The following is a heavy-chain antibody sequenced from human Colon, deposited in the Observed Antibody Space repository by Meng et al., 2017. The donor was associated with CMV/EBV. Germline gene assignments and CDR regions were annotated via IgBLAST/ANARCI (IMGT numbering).Heavy chain of an antibody. CDR3: AAYDSSGYYSSIPGRKFDY. CDR1: GFTFTAYE. CDR2: ISGSGGST. Sequence: GESLKISCVVSGFTFTAYEMNWVRQAPGKGLEWVSAISGSGGSTYYADSVKGRFTISRDNSKNTLYLQMNSLRAEDTAVYYCAAYDSSGYYSSIPGRKFDYWGQGTLVTVSS. V-gene: IGHV3-23*01. D-gene: IGHD3-22*01. J-gene: IGHJ4*02.